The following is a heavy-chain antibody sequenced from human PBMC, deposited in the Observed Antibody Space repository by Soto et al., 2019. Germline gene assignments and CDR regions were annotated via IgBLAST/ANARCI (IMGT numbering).Heavy chain of an antibody. CDR2: ISGSGDST. J-gene: IGHJ4*02. D-gene: IGHD2-2*01. CDR1: GFTFSTYA. CDR3: AKRGEGYCSRTSCLYYFDY. Sequence: EVQLLDSGGGLVQPGGSLRLSCAASGFTFSTYAMSWVRQAPGKGLEWVSTISGSGDSTYYADSVKGRFTISRDNSKDTLYLQMNSLRAEDTAVYYCAKRGEGYCSRTSCLYYFDYWGRGTLVTVSS. V-gene: IGHV3-23*01.